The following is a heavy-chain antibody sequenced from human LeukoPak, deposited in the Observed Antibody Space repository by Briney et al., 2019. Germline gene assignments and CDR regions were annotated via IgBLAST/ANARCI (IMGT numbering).Heavy chain of an antibody. CDR3: ARENDIMTGYTDY. Sequence: GASLQISCKGSGSSFTSYWIGWVRPLPGKGLEWMGIIYPGDSDTRYSPSLQGQVTTSAEKSISTAYRKWSSLKASDTAIYYWARENDIMTGYTDYWGQGTLVTVSS. CDR2: IYPGDSDT. CDR1: GSSFTSYW. D-gene: IGHD3-9*01. V-gene: IGHV5-51*01. J-gene: IGHJ4*02.